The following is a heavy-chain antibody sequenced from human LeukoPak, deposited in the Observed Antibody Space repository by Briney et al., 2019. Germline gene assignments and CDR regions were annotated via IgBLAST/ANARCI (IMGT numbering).Heavy chain of an antibody. D-gene: IGHD3-3*02. CDR2: IWYDGSNK. CDR1: GFTFSSYG. J-gene: IGHJ3*02. Sequence: GGSLRLSCAASGFTFSSYGMHWVRQAPGKGLEWVAVIWYDGSNKYYADSVKGRFTISRDNSKNTPYLQMNSLRAEDTAVYYCARVAPPRAFDIWGQGTMVTVSS. V-gene: IGHV3-33*01. CDR3: ARVAPPRAFDI.